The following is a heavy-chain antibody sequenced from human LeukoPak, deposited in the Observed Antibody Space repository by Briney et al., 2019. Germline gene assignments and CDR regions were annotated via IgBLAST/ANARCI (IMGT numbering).Heavy chain of an antibody. CDR3: ARELSYYYDSSGYRFDY. CDR1: GGSISSGGYS. CDR2: IYHSGST. Sequence: SETLSLTCAVSGGSISSGGYSWSWIRQPPGKGLEWIGYIYHSGSTYYNPSLKSRVTISVDRSKNQFSLKLSSVTAADTAMYYCARELSYYYDSSGYRFDYWGQGTLVTVSS. D-gene: IGHD3-22*01. V-gene: IGHV4-30-2*01. J-gene: IGHJ4*02.